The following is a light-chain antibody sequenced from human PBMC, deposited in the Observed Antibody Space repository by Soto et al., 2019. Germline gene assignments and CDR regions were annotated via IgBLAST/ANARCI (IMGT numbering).Light chain of an antibody. Sequence: AIRMTQSPSSLSASTGYRVTTTCRASQGISSYLAWYQQKPGKAPKLLIYAASTLQSGVPSRFSGSGSGTDFTLTISCLQSEDFATYYCQQYYSYPRTFGQGTKVDIK. CDR1: QGISSY. J-gene: IGKJ1*01. CDR3: QQYYSYPRT. CDR2: AAS. V-gene: IGKV1-8*01.